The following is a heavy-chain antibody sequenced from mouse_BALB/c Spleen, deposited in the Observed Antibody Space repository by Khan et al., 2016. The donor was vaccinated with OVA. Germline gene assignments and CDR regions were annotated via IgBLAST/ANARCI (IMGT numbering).Heavy chain of an antibody. J-gene: IGHJ2*01. Sequence: QIQLVQSGAELAKPGASVKMSCKASGYTFINYWILWVKQRPGQGLEWIGYINPSTGYTEYNQNFKDQATLTADKSSSTAYMQLSSLTSEDSAVYYCARRGLRWDFDYWGQGTTRTVSS. D-gene: IGHD1-1*01. CDR1: GYTFINYW. CDR2: INPSTGYT. V-gene: IGHV1-7*01. CDR3: ARRGLRWDFDY.